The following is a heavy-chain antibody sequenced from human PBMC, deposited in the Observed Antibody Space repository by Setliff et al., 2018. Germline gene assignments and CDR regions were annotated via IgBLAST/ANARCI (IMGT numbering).Heavy chain of an antibody. CDR3: ARAPRLEWILPTFDY. V-gene: IGHV1-18*01. CDR2: ISGYTGNT. CDR1: GFSFSNYG. J-gene: IGHJ4*02. D-gene: IGHD3-3*01. Sequence: ASVKVSCKASGFSFSNYGITWVRQAPGRGLEWLGWISGYTGNTNSVRKLRGRVTMTTDTSTSTAYLELGSLTTDDTAVYYCARAPRLEWILPTFDYWGQGTPVTVSS.